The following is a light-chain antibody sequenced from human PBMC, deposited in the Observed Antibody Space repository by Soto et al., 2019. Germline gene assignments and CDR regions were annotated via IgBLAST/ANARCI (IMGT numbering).Light chain of an antibody. CDR3: GADHGSGSVV. Sequence: QAVVTQPPSASASLGASVTLTCTLSSGYSNYKVDWYQQRPGKGPRFVMRVGTGGIVGSKGDGIPDRFSVLGSGLNRYLTIKNIQEEDESDYHCGADHGSGSVVFGGGTKVTVL. CDR1: SGYSNYK. J-gene: IGLJ2*01. V-gene: IGLV9-49*01. CDR2: VGTGGIVG.